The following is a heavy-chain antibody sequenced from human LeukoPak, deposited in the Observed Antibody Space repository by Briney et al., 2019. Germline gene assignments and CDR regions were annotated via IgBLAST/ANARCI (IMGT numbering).Heavy chain of an antibody. D-gene: IGHD3-10*01. CDR1: GGSISSSSYY. Sequence: SETLSLTCTVSGGSISSSSYYWGWIRQPPGKGLEWIGSIYYSGSTYYNPSLKSRVTISVDTSKNQFSLKLSSVTAADTAVYYCARGPVVLPFDYWGQGTLVTVSS. V-gene: IGHV4-39*07. J-gene: IGHJ4*02. CDR2: IYYSGST. CDR3: ARGPVVLPFDY.